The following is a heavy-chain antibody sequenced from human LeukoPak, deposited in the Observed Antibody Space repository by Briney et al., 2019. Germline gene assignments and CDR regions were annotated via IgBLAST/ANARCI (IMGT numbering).Heavy chain of an antibody. V-gene: IGHV3-74*01. CDR2: INSDGSST. CDR1: GFTFSNYW. D-gene: IGHD1-26*01. CDR3: ARVSSGSHFGYYYYYMDV. J-gene: IGHJ6*03. Sequence: GGSLRLSCAASGFTFSNYWMHWVRQAPGKGLVWVSRINSDGSSTSYADSVKGRFTISRDNAKNTLYLQMNSLRAEDTAVYYCARVSSGSHFGYYYYYMDVWAKGPRSPSP.